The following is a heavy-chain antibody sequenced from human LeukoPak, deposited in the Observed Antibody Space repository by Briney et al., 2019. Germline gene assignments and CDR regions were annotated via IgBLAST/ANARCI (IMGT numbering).Heavy chain of an antibody. CDR1: GGTFSSYA. V-gene: IGHV1-69*04. CDR3: ARDSRRYCSSTSCSYNYGMDV. J-gene: IGHJ6*02. Sequence: SVKVSCKASGGTFSSYAISWVRQAPGQGLEWMGRIIPILGIANYAQKFQGRVTITADKSTSTAYMELSSLRSEDTAVYYCARDSRRYCSSTSCSYNYGMDVWGQGTTVTVS. D-gene: IGHD2-2*01. CDR2: IIPILGIA.